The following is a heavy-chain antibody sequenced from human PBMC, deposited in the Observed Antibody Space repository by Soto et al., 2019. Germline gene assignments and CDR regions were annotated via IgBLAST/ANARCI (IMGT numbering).Heavy chain of an antibody. CDR2: ISGSGGST. J-gene: IGHJ4*02. D-gene: IGHD6-13*01. CDR3: AKVGVFVAAAGSFDY. Sequence: GGSLRLSCAPSGFTFSSYAMSWVRQAPGTGLEWVPAISGSGGSTYYADSVKGRFNISRDNSKNTLYLQMNSLRAEDTAVYYCAKVGVFVAAAGSFDYWGQGTLVTVSS. CDR1: GFTFSSYA. V-gene: IGHV3-23*01.